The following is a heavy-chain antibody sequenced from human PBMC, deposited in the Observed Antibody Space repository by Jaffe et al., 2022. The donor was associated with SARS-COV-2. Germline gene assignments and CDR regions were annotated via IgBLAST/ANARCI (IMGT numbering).Heavy chain of an antibody. J-gene: IGHJ5*02. Sequence: EVQLVESGGGLVQPGGSLRLSCAASGFTFSSYWMSWVRQAPGKGLEWVANIKQDGSEKYYVDSVKGRFTISRDNAKNSLYLQMNSLRAEDTAVYYCARDLHSSSWYFRDLSFNWFDPWGQGTLVTVSS. CDR1: GFTFSSYW. CDR3: ARDLHSSSWYFRDLSFNWFDP. V-gene: IGHV3-7*01. D-gene: IGHD6-13*01. CDR2: IKQDGSEK.